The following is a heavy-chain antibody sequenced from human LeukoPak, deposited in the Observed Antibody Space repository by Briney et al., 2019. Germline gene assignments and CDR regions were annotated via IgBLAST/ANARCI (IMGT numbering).Heavy chain of an antibody. CDR2: ISSSSSYI. J-gene: IGHJ5*02. D-gene: IGHD3-9*01. Sequence: KTGGSLRLSCAASGFTFSSYSMNWVRQAPGKGLEWVSSISSSSSYIYYADSVKGRFTISRDNAKNSLYLQMNSLRAEDTAVYYCARATHYDILTGYYSRWFDPWGQGTLVTVSS. CDR3: ARATHYDILTGYYSRWFDP. CDR1: GFTFSSYS. V-gene: IGHV3-21*01.